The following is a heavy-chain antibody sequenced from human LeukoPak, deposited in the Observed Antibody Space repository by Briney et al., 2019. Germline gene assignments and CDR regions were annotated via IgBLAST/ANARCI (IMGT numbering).Heavy chain of an antibody. D-gene: IGHD3-10*01. Sequence: PGGSLRLSCAASGFTFSSYAMHWVRQAPGKGLEWVAVISYDGSNKYYADSVKGRFTISRDNSKNTLYLQMNSLRAEDTAVYYCAKGEWVLLCFGESHGMDVWGQGTTVTVSS. J-gene: IGHJ6*02. CDR1: GFTFSSYA. CDR3: AKGEWVLLCFGESHGMDV. CDR2: ISYDGSNK. V-gene: IGHV3-30-3*01.